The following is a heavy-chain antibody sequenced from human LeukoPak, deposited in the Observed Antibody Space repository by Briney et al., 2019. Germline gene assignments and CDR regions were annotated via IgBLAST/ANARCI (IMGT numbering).Heavy chain of an antibody. V-gene: IGHV3-33*01. CDR3: ARDKQWLFDY. J-gene: IGHJ4*02. Sequence: GGSLRLSCAASGFTFSSYGMHWVRQAPGKGLEWVAVIWYDGSNKYYADSVKGRFTISRDNSKNALYLQMNSLRAEDTAVHYCARDKQWLFDYWGQGTLVTVSS. CDR2: IWYDGSNK. D-gene: IGHD6-19*01. CDR1: GFTFSSYG.